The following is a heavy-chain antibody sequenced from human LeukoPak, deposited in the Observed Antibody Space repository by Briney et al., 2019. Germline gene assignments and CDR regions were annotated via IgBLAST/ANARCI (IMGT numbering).Heavy chain of an antibody. J-gene: IGHJ4*02. CDR1: GGTFSSYA. D-gene: IGHD4-17*01. CDR3: AKDMDHDYEDYGFDY. CDR2: IIPIFGTA. V-gene: IGHV1-69*06. Sequence: SVKVSCKASGGTFSSYAISWVRQAPGQGLEWMGGIIPIFGTANYAQKFQGRVTITADKSTSTAYMELSSLRAEDTAVYYCAKDMDHDYEDYGFDYWGQGTLVTVSS.